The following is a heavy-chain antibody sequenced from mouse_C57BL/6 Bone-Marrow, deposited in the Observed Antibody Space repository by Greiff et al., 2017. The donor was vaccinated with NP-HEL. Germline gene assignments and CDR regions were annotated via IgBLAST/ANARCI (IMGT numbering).Heavy chain of an antibody. Sequence: VQLQQPGAELVRPGTSVKLSCKASGYTFTSYWMHWVKQRPGQGLEWIGVIDPSDSYTNYNQKFKGKATLTVDTSSCTAYMQLSSLTSEDSAIYYCAHRGFAYWGQGTLVTVSA. V-gene: IGHV1-59*01. CDR2: IDPSDSYT. CDR3: AHRGFAY. CDR1: GYTFTSYW. J-gene: IGHJ3*01.